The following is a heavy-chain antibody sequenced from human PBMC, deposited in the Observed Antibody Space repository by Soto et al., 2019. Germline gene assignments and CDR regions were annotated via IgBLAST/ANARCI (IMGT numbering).Heavy chain of an antibody. V-gene: IGHV4-59*01. CDR2: IYYSGST. Sequence: SETLSLTCTVSGGSISSYYWSWIRQPPGKGLEWIGYIYYSGSTNYNPSLKSRVTISVDTSKNQFSLKLSSVTAADTAVYYCARVGIYRDAFDIWGQGTMVTVSS. CDR1: GGSISSYY. J-gene: IGHJ3*02. CDR3: ARVGIYRDAFDI. D-gene: IGHD3-10*01.